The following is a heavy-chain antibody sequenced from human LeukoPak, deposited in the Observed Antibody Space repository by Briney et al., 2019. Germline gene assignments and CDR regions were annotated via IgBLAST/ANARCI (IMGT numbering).Heavy chain of an antibody. Sequence: GGSLRLSCAASGFTFSDYYMSWIRQAPGKGLEWVSYISSSGSTIYYADSVKGRFTISRDNSKNTLYLQMNSLRAEDTAVYYCAKDPERYSSSWYYFDYWGQGTLVTVSS. J-gene: IGHJ4*02. CDR1: GFTFSDYY. D-gene: IGHD6-13*01. V-gene: IGHV3-11*04. CDR2: ISSSGSTI. CDR3: AKDPERYSSSWYYFDY.